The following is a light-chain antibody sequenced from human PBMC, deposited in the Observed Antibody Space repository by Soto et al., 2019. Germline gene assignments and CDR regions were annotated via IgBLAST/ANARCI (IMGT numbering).Light chain of an antibody. CDR1: QSVSSS. Sequence: EIVVTQSPATLSVSPGERVTLSCRASQSVSSSLAWYQQRPGQAPRLLIYDTSTRAAGIAARFSGSGSGTEFTLTISSLQSEDSAVYYCQQYVHWPPGVFGQGTTVEIK. CDR2: DTS. V-gene: IGKV3-15*01. CDR3: QQYVHWPPGV. J-gene: IGKJ1*01.